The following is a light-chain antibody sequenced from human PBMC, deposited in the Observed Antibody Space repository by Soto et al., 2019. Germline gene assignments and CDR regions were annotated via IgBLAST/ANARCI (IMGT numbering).Light chain of an antibody. CDR1: QTVSTN. J-gene: IGKJ1*01. CDR3: QQYGSPGT. Sequence: EILMTQSPATLSVSPGERATLSCRASQTVSTNLAWYQQKPGQTPRLLIYAASTRATGIPARLSGSGSGTDFTLTISRLEPEDFAVYYCQQYGSPGTFGQGTQVDIK. CDR2: AAS. V-gene: IGKV3-15*01.